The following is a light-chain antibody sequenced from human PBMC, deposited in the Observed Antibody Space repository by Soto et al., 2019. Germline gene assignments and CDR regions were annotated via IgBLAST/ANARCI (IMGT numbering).Light chain of an antibody. V-gene: IGLV2-14*01. CDR3: SSYTSSRGV. CDR2: EVS. Sequence: QSALTQPASVSGSPGQSITISCTGTSSDVSGYNYVSWYQQHPGKAPKLMIYEVSNRPSGVSNRFSGSKSGNTASLTISGLQAEDEADYYCSSYTSSRGVFGTGTKVTVL. CDR1: SSDVSGYNY. J-gene: IGLJ1*01.